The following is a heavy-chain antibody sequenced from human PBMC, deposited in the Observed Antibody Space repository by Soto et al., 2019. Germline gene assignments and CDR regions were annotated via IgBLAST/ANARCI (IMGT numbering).Heavy chain of an antibody. V-gene: IGHV3-23*01. Sequence: EVQLLESGGGLVQPGGSLIRACAGSGFTFSSYAMSWVRQAPGKGLEWVSAISGSGGSTYYADSGKGRFTISRDNSKNTLYLQMNSLRAEDTAVYYCANTGGNFDYWGQGTLVTVSS. J-gene: IGHJ4*02. CDR2: ISGSGGST. D-gene: IGHD2-8*02. CDR1: GFTFSSYA. CDR3: ANTGGNFDY.